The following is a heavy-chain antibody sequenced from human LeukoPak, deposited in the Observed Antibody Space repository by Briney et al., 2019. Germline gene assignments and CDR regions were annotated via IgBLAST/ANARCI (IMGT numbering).Heavy chain of an antibody. J-gene: IGHJ4*02. CDR3: ARDVAFWSGYPFDY. Sequence: GGSLRLSCAASGFTFSSYNMHWVRQAPGKGLEWVALNSYDGANEFYADSVKGRFTISRDNSKNTLYLQINSLRPEDTAVYYCARDVAFWSGYPFDYWGQGTLVTVSS. CDR1: GFTFSSYN. V-gene: IGHV3-30-3*01. CDR2: NSYDGANE. D-gene: IGHD3-3*01.